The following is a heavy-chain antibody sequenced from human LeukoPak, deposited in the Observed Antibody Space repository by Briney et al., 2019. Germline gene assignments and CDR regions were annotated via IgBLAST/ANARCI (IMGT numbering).Heavy chain of an antibody. V-gene: IGHV3-23*01. CDR1: GFTFSSYA. CDR2: ISGSGGST. J-gene: IGHJ4*02. D-gene: IGHD6-13*01. CDR3: AKVNTPYSSSWYNLDYFDY. Sequence: GGSLRLSCAASGFTFSSYAMSWVRQAPGKGLEWVSGISGSGGSTYYADSVKGRFTISRDNSKNTLYLQMNSLRAEDTAVYYCAKVNTPYSSSWYNLDYFDYWGQGTLVTVSS.